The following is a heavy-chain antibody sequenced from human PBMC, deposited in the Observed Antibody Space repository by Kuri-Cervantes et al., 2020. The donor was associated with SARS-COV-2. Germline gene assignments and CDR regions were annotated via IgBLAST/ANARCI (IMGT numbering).Heavy chain of an antibody. CDR1: GFTFSSYD. D-gene: IGHD3-10*01. CDR3: AKDGGSGSYYNYYFDF. Sequence: GESLKISCAASGFTFSSYDMHWVRQAPGKGLEWVSYISSSGRSIYYADSVKGRFTISRDNSKSTLFLQMNSLGTEDTAVYYCAKDGGSGSYYNYYFDFWGQGTLVTVSS. J-gene: IGHJ4*02. CDR2: ISSSGRSI. V-gene: IGHV3-48*01.